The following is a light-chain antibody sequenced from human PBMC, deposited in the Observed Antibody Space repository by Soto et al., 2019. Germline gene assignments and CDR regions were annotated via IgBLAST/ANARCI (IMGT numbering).Light chain of an antibody. V-gene: IGKV3-11*01. Sequence: EIVMTQSPATLSVSPGERATLSCRASQSVSRYLAWYQQKPGQAPRLLIYDASNRATGIPARFSGSGSGTDFTLTISSLGPEDFAVYYCQQRSDWQTFGQGTKVDI. CDR2: DAS. CDR3: QQRSDWQT. J-gene: IGKJ1*01. CDR1: QSVSRY.